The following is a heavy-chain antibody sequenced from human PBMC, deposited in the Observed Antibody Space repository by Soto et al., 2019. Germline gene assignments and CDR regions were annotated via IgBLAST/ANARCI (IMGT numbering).Heavy chain of an antibody. D-gene: IGHD6-6*01. CDR3: GRDRGQLVPGYYFDY. CDR2: IYYSGST. V-gene: IGHV4-30-4*01. CDR1: GGSISSGDYY. Sequence: SETLSLTCTVSGGSISSGDYYWSWTRQPPGKGLEWIGYIYYSGSTYYNPSLKSRVTISVDTSKNQISLKLSSVTAADTAVYYCGRDRGQLVPGYYFDYWGQGTLVTVSS. J-gene: IGHJ4*02.